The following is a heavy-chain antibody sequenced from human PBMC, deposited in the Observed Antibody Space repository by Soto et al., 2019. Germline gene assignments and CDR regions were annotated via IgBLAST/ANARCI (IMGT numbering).Heavy chain of an antibody. Sequence: SGPTLVNPTQTLTLTCTFSGFSLSTSGMRVSWIRQPPGKALEWLARIDWDDDKFYSTSLKTRLTISKDTSKNQVVLTMTNMDPVDTATYYCARMRGGVAARGSDAFDIWGQGTMVTVSS. J-gene: IGHJ3*02. D-gene: IGHD6-6*01. CDR3: ARMRGGVAARGSDAFDI. V-gene: IGHV2-70*04. CDR1: GFSLSTSGMR. CDR2: IDWDDDK.